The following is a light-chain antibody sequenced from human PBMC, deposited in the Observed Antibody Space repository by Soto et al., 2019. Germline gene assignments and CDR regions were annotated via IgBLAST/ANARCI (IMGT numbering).Light chain of an antibody. Sequence: DIVMTQSPDSLAVSLGERATINCKSSQSVLYSSNNKNYLAWYQQKPGQPPKLLIYWASTRESGVPDRFGGSGSGTDFTLTISSLQAEDVAVYYCQQYYSTPYTFGQANKLEIK. CDR3: QQYYSTPYT. V-gene: IGKV4-1*01. CDR1: QSVLYSSNNKNY. J-gene: IGKJ2*01. CDR2: WAS.